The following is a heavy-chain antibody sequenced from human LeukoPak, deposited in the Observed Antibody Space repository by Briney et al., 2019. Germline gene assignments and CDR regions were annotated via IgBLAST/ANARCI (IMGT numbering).Heavy chain of an antibody. J-gene: IGHJ3*02. D-gene: IGHD3-22*01. CDR1: GFTFSSYG. V-gene: IGHV3-30*02. CDR3: AKDRRYDSSGKDAFDI. Sequence: PGGSLRLSCAASGFTFSSYGMHWVRQAPGKGLEWVAFIRYDGSNKYYADSVKGRFTISRDNSKNTLYLQMNSLRAEVTAVYYCAKDRRYDSSGKDAFDIWGQGTMVTVSS. CDR2: IRYDGSNK.